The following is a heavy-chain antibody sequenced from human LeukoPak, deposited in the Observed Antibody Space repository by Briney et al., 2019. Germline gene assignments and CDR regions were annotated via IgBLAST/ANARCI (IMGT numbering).Heavy chain of an antibody. Sequence: AGGSLRLSCAASGFTFSTYSMKWVRQAPGKGLEWVSYISDSSAMYYADSVRGRFTISRESDKNSLFLQMNSLRAEDTAVYYCARDGGYSGYDADCWGQGTLVTVSS. CDR3: ARDGGYSGYDADC. J-gene: IGHJ4*02. CDR1: GFTFSTYS. D-gene: IGHD5-12*01. CDR2: ISDSSAM. V-gene: IGHV3-48*01.